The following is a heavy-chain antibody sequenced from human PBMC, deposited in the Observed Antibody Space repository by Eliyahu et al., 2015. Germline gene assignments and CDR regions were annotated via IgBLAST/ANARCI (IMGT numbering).Heavy chain of an antibody. Sequence: QLQLQESGPGLVKPSETLSLTCTVXSGSXSSSSYYWGWIRQPPGKGLEWIGNIYYSGSTYYNPSLKSRVTISVDTSKNQFSLKLSSVTAADTAVYYCARHRYNWNYGPADYWGQGTLVTVSS. CDR3: ARHRYNWNYGPADY. CDR1: SGSXSSSSYY. D-gene: IGHD1-7*01. V-gene: IGHV4-39*01. J-gene: IGHJ4*02. CDR2: IYYSGST.